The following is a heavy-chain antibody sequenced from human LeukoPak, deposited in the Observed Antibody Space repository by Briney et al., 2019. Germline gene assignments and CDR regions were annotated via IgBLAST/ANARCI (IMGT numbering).Heavy chain of an antibody. D-gene: IGHD6-6*01. CDR3: AREYRSSSGRAFDY. J-gene: IGHJ4*02. Sequence: GGSLRLSCAAPGFTFSSYDMHWVRQATGKGLEWVSAIGTAGDTYYPGSVKGRFTISRENAKNSLYLQMNSLRAGDTAVYYCAREYRSSSGRAFDYWGQGTLVTVSS. CDR1: GFTFSSYD. V-gene: IGHV3-13*01. CDR2: IGTAGDT.